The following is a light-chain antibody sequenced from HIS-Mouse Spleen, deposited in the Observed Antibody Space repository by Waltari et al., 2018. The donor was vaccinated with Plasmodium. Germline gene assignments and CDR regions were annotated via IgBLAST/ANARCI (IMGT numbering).Light chain of an antibody. Sequence: EIVLTQSPGTLSLSPGERATLSCRASQSVSSSYLAWYQQKPGQAPMLLIYGASSRDTGIPDRFSGSVSGTDFTLTISRLEPEDFAVYYCQQYGSSPYTFGQGTKLEIK. J-gene: IGKJ2*01. CDR2: GAS. CDR3: QQYGSSPYT. CDR1: QSVSSSY. V-gene: IGKV3-20*01.